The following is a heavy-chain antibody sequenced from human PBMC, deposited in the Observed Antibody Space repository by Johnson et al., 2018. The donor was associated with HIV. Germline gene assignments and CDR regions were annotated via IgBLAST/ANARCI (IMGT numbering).Heavy chain of an antibody. J-gene: IGHJ3*02. CDR1: VCTFSSYW. D-gene: IGHD1-26*01. Sequence: VQLVESGGGLDQPGGSLRLSCPDSVCTFSSYWMHWVRQAPGKGLVWVSSISGSGGTTYYADSVPGRFTISRDNSKNTLSLQMNSLKTEDTAVYYCTTDPGEWELLGDGDACDIWGQGTMVTVSS. CDR3: TTDPGEWELLGDGDACDI. CDR2: ISGSGGTT. V-gene: IGHV3-23*04.